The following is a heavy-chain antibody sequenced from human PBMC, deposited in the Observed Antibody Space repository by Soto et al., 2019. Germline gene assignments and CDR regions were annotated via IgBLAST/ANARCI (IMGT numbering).Heavy chain of an antibody. V-gene: IGHV3-7*01. CDR3: VRGGSNYAS. Sequence: EVQLVESGGGLVQPGGSLRLSCTASGFTFSDSWMTWVRQAPGKGLEWVARIKPDESEKKYADSVKGRFSISRDNATNSIYLQMDSLRGEDTSVYYCVRGGSNYASWGQGTLVTVSS. D-gene: IGHD4-4*01. J-gene: IGHJ5*02. CDR2: IKPDESEK. CDR1: GFTFSDSW.